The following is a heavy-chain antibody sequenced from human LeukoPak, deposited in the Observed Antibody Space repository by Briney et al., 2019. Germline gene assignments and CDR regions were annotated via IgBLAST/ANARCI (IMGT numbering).Heavy chain of an antibody. J-gene: IGHJ4*02. CDR1: GFTFSDYY. Sequence: GGSLRLSCAASGFTFSDYYMSWLRQAPGKGLEWVSYISSRGSTIYYADSVKGRFTISRDNAKNSLYLQMNSLRAEDTAVYYCARDRDSNHFDYWGQGTLVTVSS. CDR2: ISSRGSTI. CDR3: ARDRDSNHFDY. D-gene: IGHD4-11*01. V-gene: IGHV3-11*01.